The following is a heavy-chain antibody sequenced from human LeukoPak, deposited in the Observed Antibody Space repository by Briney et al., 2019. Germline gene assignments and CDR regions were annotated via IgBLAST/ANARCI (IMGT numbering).Heavy chain of an antibody. J-gene: IGHJ4*02. CDR3: ARLTRLSTSPDRYYLDY. D-gene: IGHD6-6*01. CDR2: TYTSGGT. Sequence: PETLSLTCTVSGDSLSSYYWSWIRQPPGKGLGWIGYTYTSGGTNYIPSLKGRVTISIDTSKNQFSLKLSSVTAADSAVYYCARLTRLSTSPDRYYLDYWGQGTLVTVSS. CDR1: GDSLSSYY. V-gene: IGHV4-4*09.